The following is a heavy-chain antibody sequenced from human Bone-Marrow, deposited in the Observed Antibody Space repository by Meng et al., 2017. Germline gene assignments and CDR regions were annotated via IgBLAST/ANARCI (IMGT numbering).Heavy chain of an antibody. CDR2: ISGTSANI. CDR1: GFTFPNYA. V-gene: IGHV3-23*01. CDR3: VKDFTN. D-gene: IGHD3-10*01. J-gene: IGHJ4*02. Sequence: GDSLKISCAASGFTFPNYAMSWVRQAPGTGLEWVSVISGTSANIYYIDSVKGRFTISRDNSKNTLYLQMDSLRAEDTAVYFCVKDFTNWGQGTLVTVSS.